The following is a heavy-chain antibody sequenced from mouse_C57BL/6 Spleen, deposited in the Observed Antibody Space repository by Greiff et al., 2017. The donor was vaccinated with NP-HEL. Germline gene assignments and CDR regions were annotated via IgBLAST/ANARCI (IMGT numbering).Heavy chain of an antibody. V-gene: IGHV1-55*01. CDR3: ARDSHYFDY. CDR1: GYTFTSYW. CDR2: IYPGSGST. J-gene: IGHJ2*01. Sequence: QVQLKQSGAELVKPGASVKMSCRASGYTFTSYWITWVKQRPGQGLEWIGDIYPGSGSTNYNEKFKSKATLTVDTSSSTAYMQLSSLTSEDSAVYYCARDSHYFDYWGQGTTLTVSS.